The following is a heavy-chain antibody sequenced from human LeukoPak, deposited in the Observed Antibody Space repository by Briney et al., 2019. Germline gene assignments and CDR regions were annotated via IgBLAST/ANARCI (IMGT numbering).Heavy chain of an antibody. D-gene: IGHD2-15*01. V-gene: IGHV4-4*07. CDR3: ARRVVVGRYFDY. CDR1: GGSISTYY. Sequence: SETLSLTCTVSGGSISTYYWSWIRQPAGKGLEWIGRIHTSGSTNYNPSLKSRVSMSIDTSKNQFSLKLSSVTAADTAVYYCARRVVVGRYFDYWGQGTLVTVSS. CDR2: IHTSGST. J-gene: IGHJ4*02.